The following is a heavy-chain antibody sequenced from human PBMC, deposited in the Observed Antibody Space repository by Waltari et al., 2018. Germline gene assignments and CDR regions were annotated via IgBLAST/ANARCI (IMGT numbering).Heavy chain of an antibody. V-gene: IGHV1-69*01. Sequence: QVXLVXXGAEXKXPGSXVKVSCKASXGTFSNYAISWVRQAPGQGLEWMGGIIXIFGTXNYAQXFQGRXTITGNGSTSXVYMELSNLRSEDAAVYXCPSYYDFXSGYYXPQNHLYYGMDXWGQGTTVTVSS. J-gene: IGHJ6*02. D-gene: IGHD3-3*01. CDR3: PSYYDFXSGYYXPQNHLYYGMDX. CDR2: IIXIFGTX. CDR1: XGTFSNYA.